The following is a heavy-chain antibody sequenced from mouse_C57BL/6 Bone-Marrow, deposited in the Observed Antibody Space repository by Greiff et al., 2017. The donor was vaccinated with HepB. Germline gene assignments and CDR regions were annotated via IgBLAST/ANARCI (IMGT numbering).Heavy chain of an antibody. CDR2: IRNKANGYTT. CDR1: GFTFTDYY. Sequence: EVMLVESGGGLVQPGGSLSLSCAASGFTFTDYYMSWVRQPPGKALEWLGFIRNKANGYTTEYSASVKGRFTISRDNSQSILYLQMNALRAEDSATYYCAGREYFVVWGTGTTVTVSS. CDR3: AGREYFVV. V-gene: IGHV7-3*01. J-gene: IGHJ1*03.